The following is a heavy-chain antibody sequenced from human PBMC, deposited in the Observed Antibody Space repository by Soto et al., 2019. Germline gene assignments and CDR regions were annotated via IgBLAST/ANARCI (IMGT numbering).Heavy chain of an antibody. V-gene: IGHV3-23*01. CDR3: AKYGATIFGVDY. CDR2: ISGSGGST. D-gene: IGHD3-3*01. CDR1: GFTFSSYA. Sequence: EVQLLESGGGLVQPGGSLRLSCAASGFTFSSYAMSWVRQAPGKGLEWVSAISGSGGSTYYADSVKGRFTISRDNSKNKMYLQMNSLSAEDTAVYYCAKYGATIFGVDYWGQGTLVTVSS. J-gene: IGHJ4*02.